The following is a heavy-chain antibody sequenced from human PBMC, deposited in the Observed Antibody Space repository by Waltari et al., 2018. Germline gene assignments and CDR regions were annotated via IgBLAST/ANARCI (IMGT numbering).Heavy chain of an antibody. J-gene: IGHJ6*02. CDR1: GGSISSGSYY. CDR3: ARPQGDSSGYYYHTRYYGMDV. D-gene: IGHD3-22*01. Sequence: QVQLQESGPGLVKPSQTLSLTCTVSGGSISSGSYYWCWIRQPAGKGLEWIGRIYTSGSTNYNPSLKSLGTISVDPSKNQFSLKLGSVTAADTAVYYCARPQGDSSGYYYHTRYYGMDVWGQGTTVTVSS. V-gene: IGHV4-61*02. CDR2: IYTSGST.